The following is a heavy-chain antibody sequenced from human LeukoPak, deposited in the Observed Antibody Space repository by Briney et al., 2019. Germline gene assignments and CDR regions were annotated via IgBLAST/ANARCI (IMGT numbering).Heavy chain of an antibody. V-gene: IGHV3-30*01. CDR3: VRDYCSGGSCYESKWFDP. CDR1: GFVFSDYP. J-gene: IGHJ5*02. D-gene: IGHD2-15*01. Sequence: GSLRLSCSASGFVFSDYPLHWIRQSPGKGPEWVAVISFDGSHQYYADSVKGRFTVSRDTSKNTLFLQMNRLTIEDTAVYFCVRDYCSGGSCYESKWFDPWGQGTLVTVSS. CDR2: ISFDGSHQ.